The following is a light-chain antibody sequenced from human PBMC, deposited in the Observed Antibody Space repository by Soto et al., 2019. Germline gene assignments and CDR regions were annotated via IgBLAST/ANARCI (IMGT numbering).Light chain of an antibody. V-gene: IGKV1-9*01. Sequence: IQLTQSPSSLSASVGDRVTITCRASQDISSWLAWYQQKPGKAPKLLIYKASTLKSGVPSRFSGSGSGTEFTLTISSLQPEDFATYYCQQRSNYPITFGQGTRLEIK. CDR3: QQRSNYPIT. J-gene: IGKJ5*01. CDR1: QDISSW. CDR2: KAS.